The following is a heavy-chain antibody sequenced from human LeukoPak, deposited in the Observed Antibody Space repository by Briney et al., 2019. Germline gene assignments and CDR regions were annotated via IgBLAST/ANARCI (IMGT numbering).Heavy chain of an antibody. J-gene: IGHJ4*02. D-gene: IGHD2-8*02. CDR1: GFTFSSYW. V-gene: IGHV3-74*01. CDR2: INSDGRGT. CDR3: ARDQLYCTGGICYFDY. Sequence: GGSLRLSCAASGFTFSSYWMHWVRQAPGKGLVWVSRINSDGRGTSFADSVKGRFTISRDNAKNTLYLQMNSLRTEDTAVYYCARDQLYCTGGICYFDYWGQGTLVTVSS.